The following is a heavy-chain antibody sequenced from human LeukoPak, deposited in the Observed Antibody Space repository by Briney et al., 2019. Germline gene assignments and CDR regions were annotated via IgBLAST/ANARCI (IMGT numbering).Heavy chain of an antibody. CDR3: ARGDYYDSSGPIDY. CDR1: GFTFSSFS. V-gene: IGHV3-30*04. CDR2: ISYDGSNK. D-gene: IGHD3-22*01. Sequence: GGSLRLSCAASGFTFSSFSMNWVRQAPGKGLEWVAVISYDGSNKYYADSVKGRFTISRDNSKNTLYLQMNSLRAEDTAAYYCARGDYYDSSGPIDYWGQGTLVTVSS. J-gene: IGHJ4*02.